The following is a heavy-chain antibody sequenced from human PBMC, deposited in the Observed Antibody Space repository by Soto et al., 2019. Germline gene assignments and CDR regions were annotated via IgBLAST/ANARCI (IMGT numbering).Heavy chain of an antibody. J-gene: IGHJ6*02. D-gene: IGHD3-3*01. V-gene: IGHV3-23*01. CDR2: ISGSGGST. Sequence: GGSLRLSCAASGFTFSSYAMIWVRQAPGKGLEWVSAISGSGGSTYYADSVKGRFTISRDNSKNTLYLQMNSLRAEDTAVYYCAKVAGYDFWSGSHRHYYYGMDVWVQGTTVTVSS. CDR1: GFTFSSYA. CDR3: AKVAGYDFWSGSHRHYYYGMDV.